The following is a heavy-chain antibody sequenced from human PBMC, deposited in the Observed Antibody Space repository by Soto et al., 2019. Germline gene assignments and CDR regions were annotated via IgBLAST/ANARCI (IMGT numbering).Heavy chain of an antibody. V-gene: IGHV4-59*01. CDR3: ATISASRSFDY. J-gene: IGHJ4*02. D-gene: IGHD3-3*02. CDR1: GVSISSYY. CDR2: VYSDGST. Sequence: ASETLSLTCNVSGVSISSYYWNWMRQPPGKGLEWLGYVYSDGSTNYNPSLRSRVTISVDPARRQFSLKLKSVSPADTAIYYCATISASRSFDYWGQGALVTVSS.